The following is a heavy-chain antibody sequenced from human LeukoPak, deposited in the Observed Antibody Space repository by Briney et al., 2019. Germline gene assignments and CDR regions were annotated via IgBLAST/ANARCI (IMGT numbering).Heavy chain of an antibody. Sequence: SGTLSLTCAVSGGSISSNNWWGWVRQPPGKGLEWIGEIYHSGSPNYNPSLKSRVTISVDTSKNQFSLKLSSVTAADTAVYYCARGLGDIVATIDHFDYWGQGTLVTVSS. CDR3: ARGLGDIVATIDHFDY. D-gene: IGHD5-12*01. V-gene: IGHV4-4*02. CDR1: GGSISSNNW. J-gene: IGHJ4*02. CDR2: IYHSGSP.